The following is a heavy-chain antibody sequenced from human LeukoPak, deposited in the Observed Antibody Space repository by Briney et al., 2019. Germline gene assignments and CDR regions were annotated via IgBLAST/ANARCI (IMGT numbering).Heavy chain of an antibody. D-gene: IGHD2-21*02. CDR3: MVTHPQHYYFDY. Sequence: GGSLRLSCAASEFSFSSYSMNWVRQAPGKGLEWVSSISSTSSYIYYADSVKGRFTISRDNAKNSLYLQMNSLRAEDTAVYRCMVTHPQHYYFDYWGQGTLVTVSS. CDR2: ISSTSSYI. J-gene: IGHJ4*02. V-gene: IGHV3-21*01. CDR1: EFSFSSYS.